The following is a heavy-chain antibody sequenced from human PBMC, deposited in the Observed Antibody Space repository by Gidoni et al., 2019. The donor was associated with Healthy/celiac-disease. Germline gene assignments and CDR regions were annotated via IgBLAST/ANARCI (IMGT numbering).Heavy chain of an antibody. J-gene: IGHJ4*02. D-gene: IGHD3-22*01. Sequence: EVQLLESGGGLVQPGGSLRPSCAASGFTFSSYAMSWVRQAPGKGLEWVSVIGGSGGSTYYADSVKGRFTISRDNSKNTLYLQMNSLRAEDTAVYYCAKGRYYDSSGHYYFDYWGQGTLVTVSS. CDR2: IGGSGGST. CDR3: AKGRYYDSSGHYYFDY. V-gene: IGHV3-23*01. CDR1: GFTFSSYA.